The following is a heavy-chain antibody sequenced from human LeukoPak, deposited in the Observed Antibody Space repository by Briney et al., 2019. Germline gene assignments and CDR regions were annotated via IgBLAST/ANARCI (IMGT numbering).Heavy chain of an antibody. J-gene: IGHJ4*02. D-gene: IGHD6-13*01. CDR2: FDPEDGET. Sequence: ASVKVSCKVSGYTLTELSMHWVRQAPGKGLEWMGGFDPEDGETIYAQKFQGRVTITEDTSTDTAYMELSSLRSEDTAVYYCATDRGIGIAFDYWGQGTLVTVSS. V-gene: IGHV1-24*01. CDR3: ATDRGIGIAFDY. CDR1: GYTLTELS.